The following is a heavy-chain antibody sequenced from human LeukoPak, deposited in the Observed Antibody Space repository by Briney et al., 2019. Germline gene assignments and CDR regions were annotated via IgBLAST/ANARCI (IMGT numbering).Heavy chain of an antibody. D-gene: IGHD3-10*01. CDR1: GFTFRNFW. CDR3: AKDEGPRLWFGESDKAFDY. V-gene: IGHV3-7*01. Sequence: GGSLRLSCGASGFTFRNFWMNWVRQAPGKGLEWVAIIKDDGSDKYYVDSVKGRFSISRDNAKNSLYLQMNSLRVEDTAVYYCAKDEGPRLWFGESDKAFDYWGQGTLVTVSS. J-gene: IGHJ4*02. CDR2: IKDDGSDK.